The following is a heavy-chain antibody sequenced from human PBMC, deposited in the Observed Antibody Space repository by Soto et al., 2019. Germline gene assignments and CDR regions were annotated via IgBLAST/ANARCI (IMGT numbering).Heavy chain of an antibody. V-gene: IGHV1-3*01. Sequence: ASVKVSCKASGYTFTSYAMHWVRQAPGQRLEWMGWINAGNGNTKYSQKFQGRVTITRDTSASTAYMELSSLRSEDTAVYYCAKWSGTYYDILTGYYNPYYFDYWGQGTLVTVSS. J-gene: IGHJ4*02. D-gene: IGHD3-9*01. CDR2: INAGNGNT. CDR3: AKWSGTYYDILTGYYNPYYFDY. CDR1: GYTFTSYA.